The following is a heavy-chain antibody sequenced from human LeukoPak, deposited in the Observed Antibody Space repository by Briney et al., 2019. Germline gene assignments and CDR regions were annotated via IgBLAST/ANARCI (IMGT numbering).Heavy chain of an antibody. J-gene: IGHJ6*03. CDR3: AKALYYYYYMDV. V-gene: IGHV3-23*01. CDR2: ISGSGGST. CDR1: GFTFSSYA. Sequence: GGSLRLSCAASGFTFSSYAMSWVRQAPGEGLEWVSAISGSGGSTYYADSVKGRFTISRDNSKNTLYLQMNSLRAEDTAVYYCAKALYYYYYMDVWGKGTTVTVSS.